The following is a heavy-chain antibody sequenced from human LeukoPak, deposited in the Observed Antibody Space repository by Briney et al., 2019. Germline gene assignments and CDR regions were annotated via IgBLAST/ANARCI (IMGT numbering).Heavy chain of an antibody. V-gene: IGHV4-39*07. D-gene: IGHD6-19*01. CDR1: GGSISSSSYY. CDR2: IYYSGSA. Sequence: SETLSLTCTVSGGSISSSSYYWGWIRQPPGKGLEWIGSIYYSGSAYYNPSLKSRVTISVDTSKNQFSLKLSSVTAADTAVYYCASQAVAANPFDYWGQGTLVTVSS. CDR3: ASQAVAANPFDY. J-gene: IGHJ4*02.